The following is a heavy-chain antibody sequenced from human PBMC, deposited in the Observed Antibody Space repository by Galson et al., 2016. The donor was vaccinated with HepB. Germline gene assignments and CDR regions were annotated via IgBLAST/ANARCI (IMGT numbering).Heavy chain of an antibody. V-gene: IGHV3-23*01. CDR1: GFSFSSYV. CDR2: ISDIGSTT. J-gene: IGHJ4*02. Sequence: SLRLSCAASGFSFSSYVMTWVRQAPGKGLEWVSVISDIGSTTYYGDSVQGRLTISRDNSKNTLYLEMNSLSAEDTAVYYCARGITIFGVVIFGYFDYWGQGTLVTVSS. D-gene: IGHD3-3*01. CDR3: ARGITIFGVVIFGYFDY.